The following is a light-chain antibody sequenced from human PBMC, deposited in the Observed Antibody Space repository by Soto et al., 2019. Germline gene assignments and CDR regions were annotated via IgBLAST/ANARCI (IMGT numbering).Light chain of an antibody. J-gene: IGKJ1*01. Sequence: DIQMTQSPSTLSASVGDRVTITCRASQSISSWLAWYQQKPGKAPKLLIYDASSLESGVPSRFSGSGSGTEFTHTISSLQPDDFPTYYCQQYNSYSPTFGQGTKVEIK. V-gene: IGKV1-5*01. CDR3: QQYNSYSPT. CDR1: QSISSW. CDR2: DAS.